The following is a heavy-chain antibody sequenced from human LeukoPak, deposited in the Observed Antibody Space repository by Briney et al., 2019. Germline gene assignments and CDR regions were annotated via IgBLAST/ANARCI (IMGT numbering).Heavy chain of an antibody. Sequence: MPSETLSLTCTVSGGSISSSTYYWGWIRQAPGKGLEWIGSIYYRGNTYYNPSLKSRVTISVDMSKNQFSLKLSSVTAADTAVYYCARSSVQFTFDFWGQGTLVTVSS. V-gene: IGHV4-39*01. CDR1: GGSISSSTYY. CDR3: ARSSVQFTFDF. CDR2: IYYRGNT. D-gene: IGHD4-11*01. J-gene: IGHJ4*02.